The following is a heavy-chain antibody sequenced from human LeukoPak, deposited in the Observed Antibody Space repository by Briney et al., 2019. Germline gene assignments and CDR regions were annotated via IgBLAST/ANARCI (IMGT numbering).Heavy chain of an antibody. V-gene: IGHV3-20*04. J-gene: IGHJ4*02. CDR2: INWNVGST. CDR1: GFTFDDYG. CDR3: ARGYYDILTGYPIYFDY. D-gene: IGHD3-9*01. Sequence: GGSLRLSCAASGFTFDDYGMSWVRQAPGKGLEWVSGINWNVGSTGYADSVKGRFTISRDNAKNSLYLQMNSLRAEDTALYYCARGYYDILTGYPIYFDYWGQGTLVTVSS.